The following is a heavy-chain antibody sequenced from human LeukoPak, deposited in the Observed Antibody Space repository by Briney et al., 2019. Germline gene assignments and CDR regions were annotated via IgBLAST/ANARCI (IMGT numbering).Heavy chain of an antibody. CDR1: GGSISSGGYY. J-gene: IGHJ4*02. CDR2: IYYSGST. D-gene: IGHD3-22*01. CDR3: ARGGDSSGYYYPIDY. V-gene: IGHV4-31*03. Sequence: SETLSLTCTVSGGSISSGGYYWSWIRQHPGKGLEWIGYIYYSGSTYYNPSLKSRVTISVDRSKNQFSLKLSSVTAADTAVYYCARGGDSSGYYYPIDYWGQGTLVTVSS.